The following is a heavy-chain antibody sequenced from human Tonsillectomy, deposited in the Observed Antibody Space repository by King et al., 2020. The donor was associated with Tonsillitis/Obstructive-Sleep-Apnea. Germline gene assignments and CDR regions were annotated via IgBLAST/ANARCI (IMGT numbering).Heavy chain of an antibody. J-gene: IGHJ4*02. CDR3: ARATFGSDY. CDR2: ISSSGDYM. V-gene: IGHV3-21*01. Sequence: VQLVESGGGLVKPGGSLKLSCTSSAISFTGYTMTWVRQAPGKGLEWVSSISSSGDYMYYADSERGRFTISRDNATNSLYLQMDSLTAEDTAVYYCARATFGSDYWGQGTLVTVSS. D-gene: IGHD1-26*01. CDR1: AISFTGYT.